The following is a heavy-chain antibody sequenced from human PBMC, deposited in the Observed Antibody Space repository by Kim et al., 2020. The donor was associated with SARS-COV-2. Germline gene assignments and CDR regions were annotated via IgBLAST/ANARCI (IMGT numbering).Heavy chain of an antibody. J-gene: IGHJ4*02. CDR1: GYTFTSYG. Sequence: ASVKVSCKASGYTFTSYGISWVRQAPGQGLEWMGWISAYNGNTNYAQKLQGRVTMTTDTSTSTAYMELRSLRSDDTAVYYCARENFEYVWGSYRSPFDYWGQGTLVTVSS. CDR2: ISAYNGNT. V-gene: IGHV1-18*04. CDR3: ARENFEYVWGSYRSPFDY. D-gene: IGHD3-16*02.